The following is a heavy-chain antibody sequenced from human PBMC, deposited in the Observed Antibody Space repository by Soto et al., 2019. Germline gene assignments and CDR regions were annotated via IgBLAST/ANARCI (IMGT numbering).Heavy chain of an antibody. CDR2: IIPILGIA. Sequence: QVQLVQSGAEVKKPGSSVKVSCKASGGTFSSYTISWVRQAPGQGLEWMGRIIPILGIANYAQKFQGRVTITADKSTTTAYIELSSLRSEDMAVYYCARVYGSGGSCYSGYSYGMDVWGQGTTVTVSS. CDR1: GGTFSSYT. J-gene: IGHJ6*02. D-gene: IGHD2-15*01. V-gene: IGHV1-69*02. CDR3: ARVYGSGGSCYSGYSYGMDV.